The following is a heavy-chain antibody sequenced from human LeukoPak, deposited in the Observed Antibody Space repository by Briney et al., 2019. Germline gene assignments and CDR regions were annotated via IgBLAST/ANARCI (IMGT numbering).Heavy chain of an antibody. CDR1: GFTFTSSA. CDR3: AAGPVVTARAHDAFDI. D-gene: IGHD2-21*02. V-gene: IGHV1-58*02. J-gene: IGHJ3*02. CDR2: IVVGSGNT. Sequence: SVKVSCKASGFTFTSSAMQWVRQARGQRLEWIGWIVVGSGNTNYAQKFQERVTITRDMSTSTAYMELSSLRSEDTAVYYRAAGPVVTARAHDAFDIWGQGTMVTVSS.